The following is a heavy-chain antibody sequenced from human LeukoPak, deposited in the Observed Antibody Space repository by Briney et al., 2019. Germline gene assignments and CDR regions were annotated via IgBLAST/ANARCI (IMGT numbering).Heavy chain of an antibody. CDR1: GYSFTSYW. CDR2: IYPGDSDT. D-gene: IGHD1-26*01. Sequence: GESLKISCKGSGYSFTSYWIGWVRQMPGKGLEWMAIIYPGDSDTRYSPSFQGQVTISADKSISTAYLQWSSLNASDTAMYYCARPSGSYYYYYGMDVWGQGTTVTVSS. J-gene: IGHJ6*02. CDR3: ARPSGSYYYYYGMDV. V-gene: IGHV5-51*01.